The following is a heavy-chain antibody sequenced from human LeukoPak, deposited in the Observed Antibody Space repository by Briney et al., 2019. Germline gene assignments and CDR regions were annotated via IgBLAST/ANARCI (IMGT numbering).Heavy chain of an antibody. J-gene: IGHJ4*02. CDR1: GFTFSSYS. D-gene: IGHD4-17*01. CDR3: GKDLDDYGGYGG. Sequence: GGSLRLSCAASGFTFSSYSMNWVRQAPGKGLEWVSSISSSSSYIYYADSVKGRFTISRDNAKNSLYLQMNSLRAEATAVYYCGKDLDDYGGYGGGGQGTLVIVSS. CDR2: ISSSSSYI. V-gene: IGHV3-21*04.